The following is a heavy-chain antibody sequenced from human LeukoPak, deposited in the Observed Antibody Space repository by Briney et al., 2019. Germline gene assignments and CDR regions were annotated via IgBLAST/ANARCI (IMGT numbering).Heavy chain of an antibody. CDR2: IYTSGST. D-gene: IGHD6-13*01. Sequence: SETLSLTCTVSGGSISSYYWGWIRQPAGKGLEWIGRIYTSGSTNYNPSLKSRVTISVDKSKNQFSLKLSSVTAADTAVYYCARDREVGSSWGPFDYWGQGTLVTVSS. CDR1: GGSISSYY. CDR3: ARDREVGSSWGPFDY. V-gene: IGHV4-4*07. J-gene: IGHJ4*02.